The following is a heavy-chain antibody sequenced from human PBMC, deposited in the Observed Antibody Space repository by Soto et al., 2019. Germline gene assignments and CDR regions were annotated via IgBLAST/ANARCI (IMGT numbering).Heavy chain of an antibody. CDR1: GFTFSSYA. J-gene: IGHJ5*02. Sequence: EVQLLESGGGLVQPGGSLRLSCAASGFTFSSYAMSWVRQAPGKGLEWVSAISGSGGSTYYADSVKGRFTISRDNSKNTLYLQMNSLRAEDTAVYYGAKYPGGIAVALYNWFDPWGQGTLVTVSS. V-gene: IGHV3-23*01. D-gene: IGHD6-19*01. CDR3: AKYPGGIAVALYNWFDP. CDR2: ISGSGGST.